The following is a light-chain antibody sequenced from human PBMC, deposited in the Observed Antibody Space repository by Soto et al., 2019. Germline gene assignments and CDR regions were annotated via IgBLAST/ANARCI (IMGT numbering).Light chain of an antibody. J-gene: IGKJ1*01. V-gene: IGKV3-20*01. Sequence: EIVWTQSPGTLSVSPGERATLSCRASQTMSSNYLAWYQQKPGQSPGLLIYGTSSRATGIPDRFSGSGSGTDFTLTISRLEPEDYALYYCQQYVSRTFGQGTKVEIK. CDR3: QQYVSRT. CDR1: QTMSSNY. CDR2: GTS.